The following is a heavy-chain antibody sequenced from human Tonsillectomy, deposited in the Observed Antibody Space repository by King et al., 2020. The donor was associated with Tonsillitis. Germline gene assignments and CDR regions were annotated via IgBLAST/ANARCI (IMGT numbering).Heavy chain of an antibody. J-gene: IGHJ2*01. Sequence: HVQLQESGPGLVKPSETLSLTCTVSGSISGSYWSWIRQPPGKGLEWIGYIYYSGTTSYNPSLRSRVTISVDTSKNQFSLKLSSVTAADTAVYYCARLDYFSSGSYWYFDLWGRGTLVTVSS. D-gene: IGHD3-10*01. CDR2: IYYSGTT. CDR3: ARLDYFSSGSYWYFDL. CDR1: GSISGSY. V-gene: IGHV4-59*08.